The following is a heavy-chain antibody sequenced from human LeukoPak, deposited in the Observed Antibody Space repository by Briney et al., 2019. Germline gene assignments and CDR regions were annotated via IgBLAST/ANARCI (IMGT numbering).Heavy chain of an antibody. D-gene: IGHD6-25*01. CDR1: GGSISSTSYY. Sequence: PTETLSLTCTVSGGSISSTSYYWGWIRPPPGQGLVWFGNTYYTESTYYNPSLQSRVTMSVDTSKNQFSLKLTSVTAADTAVFYCARQLAAQEGYYYYYMDVWGKGTTVTVSS. CDR3: ARQLAAQEGYYYYYMDV. J-gene: IGHJ6*03. V-gene: IGHV4-39*01. CDR2: TYYTEST.